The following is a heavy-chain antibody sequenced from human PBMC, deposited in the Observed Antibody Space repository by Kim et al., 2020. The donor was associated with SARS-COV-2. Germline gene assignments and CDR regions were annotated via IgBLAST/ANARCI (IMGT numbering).Heavy chain of an antibody. CDR3: ARTANLYSYGYAEYFQH. CDR1: GFTFSSYA. D-gene: IGHD5-18*01. Sequence: GGSLRLSCAASGFTFSSYAMHWVRQAPGKGLEWVAVISYDGSNKYYADSVKGRFTISRDNSKNTLYLQMNSLRAEDTAVYYCARTANLYSYGYAEYFQHWGQGTLVTVSS. V-gene: IGHV3-30-3*01. CDR2: ISYDGSNK. J-gene: IGHJ1*01.